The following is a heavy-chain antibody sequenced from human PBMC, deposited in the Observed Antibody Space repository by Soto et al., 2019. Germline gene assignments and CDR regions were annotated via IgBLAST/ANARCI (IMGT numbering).Heavy chain of an antibody. CDR3: ARDAAAGKGEYYFDY. D-gene: IGHD6-13*01. Sequence: SETLSLTCTVSGGSISSYYWSWIRQTPGKGLEWIGYIYYSGSTNYNPSLKSRVTISVDTSKNQFSLKLSSVTAADTAVYYCARDAAAGKGEYYFDYWGQGTLVTVSS. V-gene: IGHV4-59*01. CDR1: GGSISSYY. J-gene: IGHJ4*02. CDR2: IYYSGST.